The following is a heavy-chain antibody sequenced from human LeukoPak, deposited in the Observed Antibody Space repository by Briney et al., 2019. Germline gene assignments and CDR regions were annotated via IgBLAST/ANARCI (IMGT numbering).Heavy chain of an antibody. CDR3: ARARYCSGGSCCLDY. V-gene: IGHV4-34*01. CDR2: INHSGST. D-gene: IGHD2-15*01. J-gene: IGHJ4*02. Sequence: SETLSLACAVYGGSFSGYYWSWIRQPPGKGLEWIGEINHSGSTNYNPSLKSRVTISVDTSKNQFSLKLSSVTAADTAVYYCARARYCSGGSCCLDYWGQGTLVTVSS. CDR1: GGSFSGYY.